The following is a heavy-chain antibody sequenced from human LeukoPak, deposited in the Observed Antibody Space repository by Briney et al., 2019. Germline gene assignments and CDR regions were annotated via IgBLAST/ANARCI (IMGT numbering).Heavy chain of an antibody. CDR2: INQGGSEK. D-gene: IGHD2-15*01. J-gene: IGHJ4*02. Sequence: GGSLRLSCAASGFTFSTYWMSWVRQAPGKGLEWVANINQGGSEKYYVDSVKGQFTISRDNAKNSLDLQVNSLRVEDTAVYLCARGYCSGGSCYGGGFDYWGQGTLVTVSS. CDR3: ARGYCSGGSCYGGGFDY. V-gene: IGHV3-7*01. CDR1: GFTFSTYW.